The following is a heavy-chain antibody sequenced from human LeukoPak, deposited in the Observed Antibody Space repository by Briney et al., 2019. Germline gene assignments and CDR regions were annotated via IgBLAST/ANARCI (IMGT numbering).Heavy chain of an antibody. V-gene: IGHV5-51*01. CDR1: GYSFTRNW. J-gene: IGHJ4*02. CDR2: IYPADSDT. D-gene: IGHD1-1*01. Sequence: GESLKISCNGYGYSFTRNWIGWVRQMPGKGLEWMGIIYPADSDTKYSPSFQGQVTISADKSISTAFLQWSSLKASDTAMYYCVRLGTTGTTIWGQGTLVTVSS. CDR3: VRLGTTGTTI.